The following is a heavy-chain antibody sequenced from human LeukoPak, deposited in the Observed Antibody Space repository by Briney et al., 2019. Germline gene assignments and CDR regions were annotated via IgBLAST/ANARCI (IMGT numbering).Heavy chain of an antibody. V-gene: IGHV3-23*01. J-gene: IGHJ4*02. Sequence: PGGSLRLSCTASGFTFSSYAMNWVRQAPGKGLEWVSGIGAGGTFTYYADSVKGRFTISRDNAKNTLYLQMNSLRAEDTAVYYCARGPYSSGWYYFDYWGQGTLVTVSS. CDR2: IGAGGTFT. CDR3: ARGPYSSGWYYFDY. D-gene: IGHD6-19*01. CDR1: GFTFSSYA.